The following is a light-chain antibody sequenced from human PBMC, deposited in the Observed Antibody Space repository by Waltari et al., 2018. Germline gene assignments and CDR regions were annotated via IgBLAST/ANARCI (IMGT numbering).Light chain of an antibody. CDR2: GAS. J-gene: IGKJ2*01. CDR3: QQYASSVLYT. Sequence: IVLTQSTGTLSLSPGDRASLSCKAIKSLGKNYLAWYQHKPGQAPRLLIYGASSRAAGIPDRFSGSGSGTDFTLTISRLEPEDFAVYYCQQYASSVLYTFGQGTKLEIK. V-gene: IGKV3-20*01. CDR1: KSLGKNY.